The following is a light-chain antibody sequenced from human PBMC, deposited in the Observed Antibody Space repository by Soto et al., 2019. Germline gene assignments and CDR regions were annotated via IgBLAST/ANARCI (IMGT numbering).Light chain of an antibody. CDR1: SSNIGAGYV. J-gene: IGLJ1*01. V-gene: IGLV1-40*01. CDR2: GNS. Sequence: QSVLTQPPSASGAPGQRVTISCTGSSSNIGAGYVVHWYQQLPGTAPKLLIYGNSKRPSGVPDRFSGSKSGTSASLAITGLQAEDEADYYCQSYDSSLSGYVFGTGTKLTVL. CDR3: QSYDSSLSGYV.